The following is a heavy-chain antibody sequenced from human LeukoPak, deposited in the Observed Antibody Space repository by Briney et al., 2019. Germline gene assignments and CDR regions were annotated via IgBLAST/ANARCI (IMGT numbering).Heavy chain of an antibody. CDR2: INHSGST. D-gene: IGHD6-19*01. CDR3: ARGLSVAGTAFDI. J-gene: IGHJ3*02. V-gene: IGHV4-34*01. Sequence: SETLSLTCAVYGGSFSGYYWSWIRQPPGKGLEWIGEINHSGSTNHNPSLKSRVTISVDTSKNQFSLKLSSVTAADTAVYYCARGLSVAGTAFDIWGQGTMVTVSS. CDR1: GGSFSGYY.